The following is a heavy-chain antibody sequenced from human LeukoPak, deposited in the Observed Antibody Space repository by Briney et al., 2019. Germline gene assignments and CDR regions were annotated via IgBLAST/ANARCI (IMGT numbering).Heavy chain of an antibody. V-gene: IGHV3-21*01. CDR1: GFTFSSYS. CDR2: ISSSSSYI. D-gene: IGHD6-19*01. CDR3: ASSPSSGWYTSDY. J-gene: IGHJ4*02. Sequence: GSLRLSCAASGFTFSSYSMNWVRQAPGKGLEWVSSISSSSSYIYYADSVKGRFTISRDNAKNSLYLQMNSLRAEDTAVYYCASSPSSGWYTSDYWGQGTLVTVSS.